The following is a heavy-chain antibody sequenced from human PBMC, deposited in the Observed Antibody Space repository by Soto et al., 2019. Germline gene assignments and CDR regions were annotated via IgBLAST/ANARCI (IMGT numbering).Heavy chain of an antibody. Sequence: VQLVQSGAEVKKPGASVKVSCKDSGYIFTNYGISWVRQAPGQGLEWMGWISANNGHTDFAQKLQGRDTMTTDTSSSTAFMELRSLRSDDTAMYYCARDDRYSSSYNPGGPLVYIMDVWGHGTTVTVSS. J-gene: IGHJ6*02. V-gene: IGHV1-18*04. CDR3: ARDDRYSSSYNPGGPLVYIMDV. CDR2: ISANNGHT. CDR1: GYIFTNYG. D-gene: IGHD6-6*01.